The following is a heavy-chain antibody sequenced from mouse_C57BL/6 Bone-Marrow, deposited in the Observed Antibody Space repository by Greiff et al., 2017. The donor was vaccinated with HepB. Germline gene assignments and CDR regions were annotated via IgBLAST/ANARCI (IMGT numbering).Heavy chain of an antibody. CDR2: IRNKANGYTT. V-gene: IGHV7-3*01. CDR3: ARCGRQGFAY. J-gene: IGHJ3*01. D-gene: IGHD2-12*01. Sequence: EVQVVESGGGLVQPGGSLSISCAASGFTFTDYYMSWVSQTPGKALEWLGFIRNKANGYTTEYSASVKGRFTISRDNSQSILYLQMNALRAEDSATYYCARCGRQGFAYWGRGTLITVSA. CDR1: GFTFTDYY.